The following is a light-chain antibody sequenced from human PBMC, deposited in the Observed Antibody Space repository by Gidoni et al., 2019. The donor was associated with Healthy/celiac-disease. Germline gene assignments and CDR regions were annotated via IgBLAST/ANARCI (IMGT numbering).Light chain of an antibody. CDR2: KAS. CDR3: QQYNRLYT. Sequence: DIQMTQSPSTLSASVGDRVTITCRASQTINSWLAWFQQKPGKAPKILIYKASTLESGVPSRFSGSGSGTEFTLTISSLQPDDFATYYCQQYNRLYTFGQGTKLEI. J-gene: IGKJ2*01. CDR1: QTINSW. V-gene: IGKV1-5*03.